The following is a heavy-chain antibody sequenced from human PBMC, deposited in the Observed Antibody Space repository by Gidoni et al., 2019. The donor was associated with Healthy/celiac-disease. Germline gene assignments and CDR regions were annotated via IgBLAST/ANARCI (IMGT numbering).Heavy chain of an antibody. V-gene: IGHV1-2*06. CDR2: IHPNSGGT. CDR3: ATGYSSGWPAPAFDY. D-gene: IGHD6-19*01. Sequence: QVQLVQSGAEVKKPGASVKVSCKASGYTFTGYYMHWVRQAPGQGLEWMGRIHPNSGGTNYAQKCQGRVTMTRDTSISTAYMELSRLRSDDTAVYYCATGYSSGWPAPAFDYWGQGTLVTVSS. CDR1: GYTFTGYY. J-gene: IGHJ4*02.